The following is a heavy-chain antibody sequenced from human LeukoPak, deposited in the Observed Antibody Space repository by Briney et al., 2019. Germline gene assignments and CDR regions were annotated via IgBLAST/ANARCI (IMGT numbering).Heavy chain of an antibody. J-gene: IGHJ4*02. V-gene: IGHV4-30-4*08. CDR2: IYYSGST. CDR1: GGSISSGDYY. D-gene: IGHD3-22*01. CDR3: ARDPNYYDSSGLDY. Sequence: PSQTLSLTCTVSGGSISSGDYYWSWIRQPPGKCLEWIGYIYYSGSTYYNPSLKSRVTISVGTSKNQFSLKLSSVTAADTAVYYCARDPNYYDSSGLDYWGQGTLVTVSS.